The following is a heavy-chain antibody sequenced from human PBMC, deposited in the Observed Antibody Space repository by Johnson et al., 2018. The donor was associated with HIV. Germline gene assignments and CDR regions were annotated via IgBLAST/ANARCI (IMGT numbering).Heavy chain of an antibody. CDR1: GFTFSSYA. CDR3: ARDQVVEMATIIGDDAFDI. D-gene: IGHD5-24*01. CDR2: ISYDGSNK. Sequence: QVQLVESGGGVVQPGRSLRLSCAASGFTFSSYAMHLVRQAPGKGLEWVAVISYDGSNKYYADSVKGRFTISRDNSKNTLYLQMNSLRAEDPAIYYCARDQVVEMATIIGDDAFDIWGQGTMVTVSS. J-gene: IGHJ3*02. V-gene: IGHV3-30-3*01.